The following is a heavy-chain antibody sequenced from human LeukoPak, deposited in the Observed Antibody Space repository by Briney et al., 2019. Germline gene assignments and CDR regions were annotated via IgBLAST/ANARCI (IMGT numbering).Heavy chain of an antibody. CDR1: GGTFSSYA. J-gene: IGHJ5*02. CDR3: AREGIAAAGTRGREPGNWFDP. Sequence: SVTVSCKASGGTFSSYAISWVRQAPGQGLEWMGGIIPIFGTANYAQKFQGRVTITADESTSTAYMELSSLRSEDTAVYYCAREGIAAAGTRGREPGNWFDPWGQGTLVTVSS. V-gene: IGHV1-69*13. CDR2: IIPIFGTA. D-gene: IGHD6-13*01.